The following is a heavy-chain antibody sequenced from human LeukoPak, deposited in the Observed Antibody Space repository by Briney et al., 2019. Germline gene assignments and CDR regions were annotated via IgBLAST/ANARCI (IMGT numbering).Heavy chain of an antibody. Sequence: ASVKVSCKASGYTFTGYYMHWVRQAPGQGLEWMGWINPNSGGTKYAQKFQGRVTMTRDTSISTAYMELSGLRSDDTAVYYCASTYSSGWYFDYWGQGTLVTVSS. V-gene: IGHV1-2*02. CDR2: INPNSGGT. D-gene: IGHD6-19*01. J-gene: IGHJ4*02. CDR1: GYTFTGYY. CDR3: ASTYSSGWYFDY.